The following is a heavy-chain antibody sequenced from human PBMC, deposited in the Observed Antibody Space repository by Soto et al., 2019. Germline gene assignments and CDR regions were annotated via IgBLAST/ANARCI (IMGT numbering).Heavy chain of an antibody. Sequence: PSETLSLTCTVSGGSISSSSYYWGWIRQPPGKGLEWIGSIYYSGSTYYNPSLKSRVTISVDTSKNQFSLKLSSVTAADTAVYYCARHKSPKRLGYCTNGVCYPEDPHDYYYYYMDVWGKGTTVTVSS. CDR2: IYYSGST. CDR3: ARHKSPKRLGYCTNGVCYPEDPHDYYYYYMDV. V-gene: IGHV4-39*01. D-gene: IGHD2-8*01. J-gene: IGHJ6*03. CDR1: GGSISSSSYY.